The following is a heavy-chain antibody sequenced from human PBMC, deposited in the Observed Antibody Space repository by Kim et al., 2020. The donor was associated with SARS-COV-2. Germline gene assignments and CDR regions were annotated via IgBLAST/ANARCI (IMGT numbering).Heavy chain of an antibody. D-gene: IGHD2-2*03. V-gene: IGHV7-4-1*02. CDR3: ARTGYCSSTSCYHFDY. J-gene: IGHJ4*02. CDR2: INTNTGNP. Sequence: ASVKVSCKASGYTFTSYAMNWVRQAPGQGREWMGWINTNTGNPTYAQGFTGRFVFSLDTSVSTAYLQISSLKAEDTAVYYCARTGYCSSTSCYHFDYWGQGTLVTVSS. CDR1: GYTFTSYA.